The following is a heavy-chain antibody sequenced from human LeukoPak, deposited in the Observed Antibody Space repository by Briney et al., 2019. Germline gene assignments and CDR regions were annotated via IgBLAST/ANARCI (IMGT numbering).Heavy chain of an antibody. CDR1: GFTFSDYS. CDR2: ITSSSSTS. CDR3: AREPSGTLDY. Sequence: PGGSLRLSCAASGFTFSDYSMNWVRQAPGKGLEWVSYITSSSSTSYYADSVKGRFTISRDNAKNSLYPQMNSLRAEDTAVYYCAREPSGTLDYWGQGTLVTVSS. J-gene: IGHJ4*02. V-gene: IGHV3-48*01. D-gene: IGHD1-26*01.